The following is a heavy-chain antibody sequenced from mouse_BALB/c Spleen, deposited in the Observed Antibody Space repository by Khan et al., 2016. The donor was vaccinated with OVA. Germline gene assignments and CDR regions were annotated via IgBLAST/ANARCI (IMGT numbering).Heavy chain of an antibody. CDR1: CYTFTWYT. J-gene: IGHJ4*01. CDR2: INPSSGYT. Sequence: QVQLKQSGAELARPGASVKMSCKASCYTFTWYTMDWVKQRPGQGLEWIGYINPSSGYTNYNQKLKDKATLTVDKSSRTAFLQLSSLTSEDSAVYYCARDGSSPRTMDYWGQGTSVTVSS. CDR3: ARDGSSPRTMDY. V-gene: IGHV1-4*01. D-gene: IGHD1-1*01.